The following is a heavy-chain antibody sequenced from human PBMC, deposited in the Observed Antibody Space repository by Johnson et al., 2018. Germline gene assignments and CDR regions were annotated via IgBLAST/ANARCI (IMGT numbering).Heavy chain of an antibody. V-gene: IGHV3-53*01. CDR1: GFPVSDNY. J-gene: IGHJ3*02. CDR3: AKEYSSGWYPDALDI. CDR2: IHSAGYT. Sequence: VQLVESGGGLIQXGGSXRLXCAATGFPVSDNYMSWVRQAPGKVLEWVSVIHSAGYTDYADSVTCRFTISRDNAKNSLYLQMNSLRTEDTAFYYCAKEYSSGWYPDALDICGQGTMVAVS. D-gene: IGHD6-19*01.